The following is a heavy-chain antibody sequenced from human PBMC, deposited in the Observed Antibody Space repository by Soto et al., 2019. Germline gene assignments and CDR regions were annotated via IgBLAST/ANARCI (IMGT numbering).Heavy chain of an antibody. CDR1: GYTFTSYD. CDR2: MNPNSANT. D-gene: IGHD5-12*01. J-gene: IGHJ4*02. V-gene: IGHV1-8*02. Sequence: ASVKVSCKASGYTFTSYDINWVRQAAGQGLEWMGWMNPNSANTGYAQKFQGRVTMTRNTSISTAYMEVSSLRFDDTAVYYCARGRYSTSYDCWGQGTLVTVSS. CDR3: ARGRYSTSYDC.